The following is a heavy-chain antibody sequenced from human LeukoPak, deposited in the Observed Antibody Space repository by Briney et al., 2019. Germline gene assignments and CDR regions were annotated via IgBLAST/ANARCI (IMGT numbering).Heavy chain of an antibody. CDR3: ARAGPSYYDILTGYPKLYFDL. Sequence: SETLSLTCTVSGGSISSGGYYWSWIRQHPGKGLEWIGYIYYSGSTYYNPSLKSRVTISVDTSKNQFSLKLSSVTAADTAVYYCARAGPSYYDILTGYPKLYFDLWGLAPWSLSPQ. CDR1: GGSISSGGYY. CDR2: IYYSGST. V-gene: IGHV4-31*03. D-gene: IGHD3-9*01. J-gene: IGHJ2*01.